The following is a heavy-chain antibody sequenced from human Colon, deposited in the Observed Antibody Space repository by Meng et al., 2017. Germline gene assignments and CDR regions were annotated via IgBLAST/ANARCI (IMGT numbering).Heavy chain of an antibody. CDR1: GGSISSSY. CDR3: ATTAGTWHPFSY. J-gene: IGHJ4*02. D-gene: IGHD1-1*01. CDR2: INYSGNT. Sequence: QGPLQEPGPGLVKPAETLSLTRTVSGGSISSSYWSWIRQPPGKRPEWIGYINYSGNTNYNPSLKTRVTMSVDTSKNQISLRLSSVTAADTAVYYCATTAGTWHPFSYWGQGTLVTVSS. V-gene: IGHV4-59*01.